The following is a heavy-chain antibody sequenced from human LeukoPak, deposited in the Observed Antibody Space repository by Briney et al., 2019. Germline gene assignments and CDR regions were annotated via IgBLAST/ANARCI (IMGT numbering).Heavy chain of an antibody. D-gene: IGHD2-2*01. CDR3: ARDGCSSTSCYLPYQYYYMNV. Sequence: GGSLRLSCAASGFTFSSYWMSWVRQAPGKGLEWVANIKQDGSKKYYVDSVKGRFTISRDNAKNSLYLQMNSLRAEDTAVYYCARDGCSSTSCYLPYQYYYMNVWGQGTTVTVSS. CDR1: GFTFSSYW. CDR2: IKQDGSKK. V-gene: IGHV3-7*01. J-gene: IGHJ6*03.